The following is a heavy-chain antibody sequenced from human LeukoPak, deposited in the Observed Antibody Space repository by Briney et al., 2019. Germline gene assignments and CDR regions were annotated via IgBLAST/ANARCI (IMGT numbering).Heavy chain of an antibody. V-gene: IGHV3-21*04. D-gene: IGHD2-15*01. Sequence: GGSLRLSCVASGFTFNSYSMNWVRQAPGKGLEWVSSISSSSSYIYQADSVKGRFTISRDNAKNSLYLQMNSLRAEDTAVYYCARVLRYCSGGNCYSGGLGYMDVWGKGTTVTISS. CDR3: ARVLRYCSGGNCYSGGLGYMDV. CDR1: GFTFNSYS. CDR2: ISSSSSYI. J-gene: IGHJ6*03.